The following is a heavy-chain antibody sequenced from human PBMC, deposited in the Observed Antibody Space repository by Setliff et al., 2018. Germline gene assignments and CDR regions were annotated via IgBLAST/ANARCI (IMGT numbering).Heavy chain of an antibody. V-gene: IGHV1-24*01. J-gene: IGHJ4*02. Sequence: GASVKVSCKVSGNTLTHLSIHWVRQAPGEGLEWIGGFDPEEGERIYAPRLQGRVTMTEDTSSDTAYMELSSLRPEDTAVYYCAIDSVVRGFINGDSFDYWGQGTLVTVSS. CDR1: GNTLTHLS. CDR2: FDPEEGER. CDR3: AIDSVVRGFINGDSFDY. D-gene: IGHD3-10*01.